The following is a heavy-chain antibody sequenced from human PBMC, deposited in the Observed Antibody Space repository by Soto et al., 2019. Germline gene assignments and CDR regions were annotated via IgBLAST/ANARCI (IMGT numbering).Heavy chain of an antibody. J-gene: IGHJ6*02. D-gene: IGHD5-18*01. V-gene: IGHV3-23*01. Sequence: GGSLRLSCAASGFTFSSYAMSWVRQAPGKGLEGVSAISGSGGSTYYADSVKGRITISRDNSKNTLYLQMNSLRAEDTAVYYCAKGDTPMGRGAKNKTYYYYGMDVWGQQTKVTASS. CDR1: GFTFSSYA. CDR3: AKGDTPMGRGAKNKTYYYYGMDV. CDR2: ISGSGGST.